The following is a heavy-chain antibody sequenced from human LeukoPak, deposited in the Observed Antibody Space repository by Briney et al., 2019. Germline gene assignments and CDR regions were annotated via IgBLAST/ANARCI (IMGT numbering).Heavy chain of an antibody. CDR3: ARGPSVTYYYYFDY. CDR2: ISSSGSSM. V-gene: IGHV3-11*04. J-gene: IGHJ4*02. CDR1: GFTFSDYY. D-gene: IGHD1-26*01. Sequence: GGSLRLSCAASGFTFSDYYMSWVRQAPGKGLEWVSYISSSGSSMYYADSVKGRFTISRDNAKNSLNLQMNSLRAEDTAVYYCARGPSVTYYYYFDYWGQGTLVTVSS.